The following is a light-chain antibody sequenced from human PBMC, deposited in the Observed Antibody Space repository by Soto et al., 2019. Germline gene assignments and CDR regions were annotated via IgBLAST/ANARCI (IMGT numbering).Light chain of an antibody. J-gene: IGKJ1*01. CDR3: QHYNTYPWT. Sequence: DIQMSQSPSSLSASVGDRVTITCRASQSISSYLNWYQQKPGKAPKLLIYAASSLQSGVPSRFSGSGSGTDFTLTISSLQPGDCATYYCQHYNTYPWTFGQGTKVDNK. CDR1: QSISSY. CDR2: AAS. V-gene: IGKV1-39*01.